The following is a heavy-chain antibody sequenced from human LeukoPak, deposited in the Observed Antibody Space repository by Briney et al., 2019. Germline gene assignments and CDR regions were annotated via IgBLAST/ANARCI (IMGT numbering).Heavy chain of an antibody. D-gene: IGHD5-24*01. CDR3: AKGGPQFFDY. Sequence: PGGSLRLSCEVSGFTFSDYAMSWVRQAPGKGLEWVSTISGSGGSTYSADSVKGRFTISRDNSRNTLYLQMNSLRAEDTAIYYCAKGGPQFFDYWGQGTLVTVSS. CDR1: GFTFSDYA. CDR2: ISGSGGST. J-gene: IGHJ4*02. V-gene: IGHV3-23*01.